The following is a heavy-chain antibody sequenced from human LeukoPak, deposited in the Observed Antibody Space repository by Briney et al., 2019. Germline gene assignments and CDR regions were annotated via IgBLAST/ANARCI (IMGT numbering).Heavy chain of an antibody. Sequence: GGSLRLSCAASGFTFSSYWMSWVRQAPGKGLEWVANIKQDGSEKYYVDSVKGRFTISRDNAKNSLYLQMNSLGAEDTAVYYCAREPYYYGSGSDLRPFDPWGQGTLVTVSS. CDR3: AREPYYYGSGSDLRPFDP. CDR1: GFTFSSYW. D-gene: IGHD3-10*01. V-gene: IGHV3-7*01. J-gene: IGHJ5*02. CDR2: IKQDGSEK.